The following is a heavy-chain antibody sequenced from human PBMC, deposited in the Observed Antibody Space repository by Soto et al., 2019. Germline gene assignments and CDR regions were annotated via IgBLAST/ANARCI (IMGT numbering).Heavy chain of an antibody. CDR2: IIPIFGTA. J-gene: IGHJ4*02. Sequence: QVQLVQSGAEVKKPGSSVKVSCKASGGTFSSYSINWVRQAPGHGLEWMGEIIPIFGTANYAQKFQGRVTSTADESTSTAYMELSSLRSEDTAVYYCARDGGRHSGGIDYWGQGTLVTVSS. V-gene: IGHV1-69*01. CDR1: GGTFSSYS. CDR3: ARDGGRHSGGIDY. D-gene: IGHD1-26*01.